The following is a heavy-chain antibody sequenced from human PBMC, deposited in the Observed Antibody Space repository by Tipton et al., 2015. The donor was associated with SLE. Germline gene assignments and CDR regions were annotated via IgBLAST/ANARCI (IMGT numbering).Heavy chain of an antibody. CDR1: GYNFDYYW. Sequence: QLVQSGADLKKPGESLKISCKASGYNFDYYWIAWVRQMPGKGLEWMGAIFPGDSDTRYSPSFQGQVTISADKSISTAYLQWSSLKASDTAMYYCARLAAVTSDFDFWGQGTLVTVSS. V-gene: IGHV5-51*03. J-gene: IGHJ4*02. CDR3: ARLAAVTSDFDF. D-gene: IGHD4-17*01. CDR2: IFPGDSDT.